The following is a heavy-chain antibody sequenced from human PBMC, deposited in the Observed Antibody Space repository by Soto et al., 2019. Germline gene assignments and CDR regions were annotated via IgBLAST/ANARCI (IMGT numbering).Heavy chain of an antibody. V-gene: IGHV1-69*05. D-gene: IGHD4-17*01. J-gene: IGHJ5*02. CDR1: GGTFSSYA. CDR2: IIPIFGTP. Sequence: GASVKVSCKASGGTFSSYAISWVRQAPGQGLEWMGVIIPIFGTPNYAQKFQGRVTMTRNTSISTAYMELSSLRSEDTAVYYCARTPTVVTLPGWFDPWGQGTLVTVSS. CDR3: ARTPTVVTLPGWFDP.